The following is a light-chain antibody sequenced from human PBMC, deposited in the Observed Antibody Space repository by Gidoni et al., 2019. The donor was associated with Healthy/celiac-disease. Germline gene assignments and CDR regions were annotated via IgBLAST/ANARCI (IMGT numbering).Light chain of an antibody. CDR3: QSDDSSLSGVV. J-gene: IGLJ3*02. CDR2: GNS. Sequence: QSVLTQAPSVSGAPGQRVTIPCTGSSSNIGAGYDVHWYQQLPGTAPKVLIYGNSNRPSGVPDRFSGSKSGTSASLAITGLQAEDEADYYCQSDDSSLSGVVFGGGTKLTVL. CDR1: SSNIGAGYD. V-gene: IGLV1-40*01.